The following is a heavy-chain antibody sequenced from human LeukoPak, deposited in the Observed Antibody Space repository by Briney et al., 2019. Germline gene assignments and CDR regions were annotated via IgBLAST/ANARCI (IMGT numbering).Heavy chain of an antibody. J-gene: IGHJ4*02. D-gene: IGHD4-17*01. CDR1: GGSFSGYY. CDR3: ARCPTVTTEESYYFDY. V-gene: IGHV4-34*01. CDR2: INHSGST. Sequence: PSETLSLTCAVYGGSFSGYYWSWIRQPPGKGLEWIGEINHSGSTNYNPSLKSRVTISVDTSKNQFSLKLSSVTAADTAVYYCARCPTVTTEESYYFDYWGQGTLVTVSS.